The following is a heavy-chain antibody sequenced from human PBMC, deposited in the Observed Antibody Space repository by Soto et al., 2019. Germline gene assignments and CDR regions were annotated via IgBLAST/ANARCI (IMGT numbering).Heavy chain of an antibody. CDR1: GGSFSGYY. J-gene: IGHJ5*02. D-gene: IGHD1-1*01. CDR3: ARQGRPTAGMGWFDP. Sequence: PSETLSLTCAVYGGSFSGYYWSWIRQPPGKGLEWIGEINHSGSTNYNPSLKSRVTISVDTSKNQFSLKLSSVTAADTAVYYCARQGRPTAGMGWFDPWGPGTLVTVS. V-gene: IGHV4-34*01. CDR2: INHSGST.